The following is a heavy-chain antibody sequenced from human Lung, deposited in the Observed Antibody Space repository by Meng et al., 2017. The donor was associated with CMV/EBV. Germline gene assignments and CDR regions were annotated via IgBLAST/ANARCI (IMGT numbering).Heavy chain of an antibody. Sequence: SXTLSLXCAVYGGSFSGYYWSWIRQPPGKGLEWIGEINHSGSTNYNPSLKSRVTISVDTSKNQFSLKLSSVTAADTAVYYCASDYGGNSALYWGQGTRVNGAS. CDR3: ASDYGGNSALY. CDR2: INHSGST. V-gene: IGHV4-34*01. J-gene: IGHJ4*02. D-gene: IGHD4-23*01. CDR1: GGSFSGYY.